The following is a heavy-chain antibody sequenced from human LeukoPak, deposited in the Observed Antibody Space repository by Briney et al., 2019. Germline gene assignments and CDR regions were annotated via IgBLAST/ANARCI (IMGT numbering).Heavy chain of an antibody. CDR2: TYYRSTWYN. Sequence: SQTLSLTCAISGDSVSSNSAAWNWIRQSPSRGLEWLGRTYYRSTWYNDYAVSVKSRITINPDTSKNQFSLQLSSVTPEDTAVYYCARHVQYYYDSSGYPSIRFDYWGQGTLVTVSS. D-gene: IGHD3-22*01. V-gene: IGHV6-1*01. CDR3: ARHVQYYYDSSGYPSIRFDY. CDR1: GDSVSSNSAA. J-gene: IGHJ4*02.